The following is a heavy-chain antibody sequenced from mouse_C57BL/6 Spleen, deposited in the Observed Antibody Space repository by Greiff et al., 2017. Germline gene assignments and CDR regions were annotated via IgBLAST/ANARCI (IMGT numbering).Heavy chain of an antibody. D-gene: IGHD1-1*01. CDR1: GFTFSDYY. V-gene: IGHV5-16*01. CDR2: INYDGSST. J-gene: IGHJ1*03. CDR3: AREDYYGSSYWYFDV. Sequence: EVNLVESEGGLVQPGSSMKLSCTASGFTFSDYYMAWVRQVPEKGLEWVANINYDGSSTYYLDSLKSRFIISRDNAKNILYLQMSSLKSEDTATYYCAREDYYGSSYWYFDVWGTGTTVTVSS.